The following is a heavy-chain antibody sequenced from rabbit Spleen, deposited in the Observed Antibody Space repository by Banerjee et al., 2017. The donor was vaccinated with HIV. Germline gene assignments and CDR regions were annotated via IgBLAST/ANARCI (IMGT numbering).Heavy chain of an antibody. V-gene: IGHV1S45*01. Sequence: QERLVESGGGLVKPEGSLKLSCTASGFSFSNKAVMCWVRQAPGKGLEWIACINAVTGKAVYASWAKGRFTFSKTSSTTVTLQATSLTVADTATYFCARGDANNGWALALWGQGTLVTVS. CDR3: ARGDANNGWALAL. CDR1: GFSFSNKAV. D-gene: IGHD3-1*01. CDR2: INAVTGKA. J-gene: IGHJ4*01.